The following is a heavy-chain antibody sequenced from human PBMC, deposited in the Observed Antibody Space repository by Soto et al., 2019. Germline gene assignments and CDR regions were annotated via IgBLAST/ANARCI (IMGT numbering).Heavy chain of an antibody. J-gene: IGHJ1*01. CDR1: GFTFSSYA. V-gene: IGHV3-23*01. Sequence: PGGSLRLSCAASGFTFSSYAISSVRQAPGKGLEWVSAISGSGGSTYYADSVKGRFTISRDNSKNTLYLQMNSLRAEDTAVYSCAKVTGYGGNPPGLAQHWGLGTLVTVSS. CDR2: ISGSGGST. D-gene: IGHD4-17*01. CDR3: AKVTGYGGNPPGLAQH.